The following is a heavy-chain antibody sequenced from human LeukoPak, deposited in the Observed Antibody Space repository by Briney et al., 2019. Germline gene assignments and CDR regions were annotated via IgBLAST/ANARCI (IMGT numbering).Heavy chain of an antibody. CDR2: IYHSGSI. CDR1: GGSITTYY. D-gene: IGHD2-8*02. Sequence: SETLSLTCTVSGGSITTYYWSWIRQPPGKGLEWIGYIYHSGSINYNPSLKSRVTISLDTSKNQFSLKLSSVTAADTAVYYCAGHHPRNTVDFWGQGTLVTVSS. CDR3: AGHHPRNTVDF. J-gene: IGHJ4*02. V-gene: IGHV4-59*08.